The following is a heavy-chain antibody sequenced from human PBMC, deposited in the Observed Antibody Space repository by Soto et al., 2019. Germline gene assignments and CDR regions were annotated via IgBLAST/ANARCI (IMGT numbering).Heavy chain of an antibody. CDR1: GGSVSSGSYY. CDR3: ARDLESTHSNRLDP. D-gene: IGHD2-2*01. CDR2: IYYSGST. Sequence: ASETLSLTCTVSGGSVSSGSYYWSWIRQPPGKGLEWIGYIYYSGSTNYNPSLKSRVTISVDTSKNQFSLKLSSVTAADTAVYYCARDLESTHSNRLDPRGQRTLDPVSS. V-gene: IGHV4-61*01. J-gene: IGHJ5*02.